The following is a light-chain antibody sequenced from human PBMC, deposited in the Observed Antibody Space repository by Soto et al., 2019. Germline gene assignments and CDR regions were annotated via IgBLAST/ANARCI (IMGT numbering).Light chain of an antibody. CDR2: GVS. J-gene: IGKJ1*01. V-gene: IGKV3-20*01. Sequence: EVVLTQSPGTLSLSPGERVTLSCRASQSVSSTYLAWYQQKPGQAPRLVIYGVSSRATGIPDRFSGSGSGTDFTLTIGRLEPEDFAVYYCQQYGSSPWTFGQGTKVDIK. CDR1: QSVSSTY. CDR3: QQYGSSPWT.